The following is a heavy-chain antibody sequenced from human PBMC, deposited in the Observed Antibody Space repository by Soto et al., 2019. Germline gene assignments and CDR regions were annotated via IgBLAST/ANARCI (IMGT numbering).Heavy chain of an antibody. D-gene: IGHD3-16*01. V-gene: IGHV1-3*01. CDR3: ARGLNVYYSDY. CDR2: INAGNGNT. J-gene: IGHJ4*02. CDR1: GYTFSSYA. Sequence: GASVKVSCKASGYTFSSYAMHWVRQAPGQRLEWMGWINAGNGNTKYSQKFQGRVTITRDTSASTAYMELSSLRSEDTAVYYCARGLNVYYSDYWGQGTLVTVSS.